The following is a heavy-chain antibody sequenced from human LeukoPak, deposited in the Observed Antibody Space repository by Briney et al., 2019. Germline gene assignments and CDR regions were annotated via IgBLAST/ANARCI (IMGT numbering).Heavy chain of an antibody. D-gene: IGHD4-23*01. CDR2: ISPTSSYM. CDR1: GFTFTDLY. V-gene: IGHV3-21*04. Sequence: GGSLRLSCAASGFTFTDLYLNWVRQAPGKGLEWVSWISPTSSYMYYADSLKGRFTISRDNAKNSLYLQMNSLRAEDTALYYCVRDADGGNSWFDTWGQGTLVTVSS. J-gene: IGHJ5*02. CDR3: VRDADGGNSWFDT.